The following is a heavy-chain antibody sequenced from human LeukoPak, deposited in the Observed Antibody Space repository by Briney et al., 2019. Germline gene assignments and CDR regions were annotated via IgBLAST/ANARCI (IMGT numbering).Heavy chain of an antibody. V-gene: IGHV4-4*07. CDR1: GDSISSYY. D-gene: IGHD3-3*01. J-gene: IGHJ5*02. CDR2: IYTSENT. Sequence: SETLSLTCTVSGDSISSYYWSWIRQPAGKGLVWIGRIYTSENTNYNPSLKSRVTMSVDRSKNQFSLKLSSVTAADTAVYYCARERGYCFDPWGQGMLVTVSS. CDR3: ARERGYCFDP.